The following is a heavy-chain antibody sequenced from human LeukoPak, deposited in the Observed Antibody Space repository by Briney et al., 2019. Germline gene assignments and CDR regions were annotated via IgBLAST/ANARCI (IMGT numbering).Heavy chain of an antibody. CDR1: GFTFSDYY. CDR3: AQSASIAVALY. V-gene: IGHV3-11*01. D-gene: IGHD6-19*01. CDR2: ISRSGSTI. Sequence: GGSLRLSCAASGFTFSDYYMIWIRQAPGQGLDRVSYISRSGSTIYYTDSVKGRFTISRDNAKNSLYLQMNSLRAEDTAVYYCAQSASIAVALYWGQGTLVTVSS. J-gene: IGHJ4*02.